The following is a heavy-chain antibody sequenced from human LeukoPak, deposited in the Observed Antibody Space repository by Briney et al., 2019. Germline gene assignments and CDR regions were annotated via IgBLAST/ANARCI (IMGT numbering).Heavy chain of an antibody. CDR2: IIPIFGTA. J-gene: IGHJ4*02. D-gene: IGHD6-13*01. V-gene: IGHV1-69*06. CDR1: GGTFSSYA. CDR3: AAASSIAAAGTTNFDY. Sequence: SVKVSCKASGGTFSSYAISWVRQAPGQGLEWMGGIIPIFGTANYAQKFQGRVTITADKSTSTAYMELSSLRSEDTAVYYCAAASSIAAAGTTNFDYWGQGTLVTVSS.